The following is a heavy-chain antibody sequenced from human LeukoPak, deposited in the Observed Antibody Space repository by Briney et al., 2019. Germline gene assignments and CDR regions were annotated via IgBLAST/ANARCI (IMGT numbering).Heavy chain of an antibody. CDR1: GGSFSGYY. Sequence: SETLSLTCAVYGGSFSGYYWSWIRQPPGKGLEWIGEINHSGSTNYNPSLKSRVTISVDTSKSQFSLKLSSVTAADTAVYYCARLPLLTGYYPSKPKRDYWGQGTLVTVSS. J-gene: IGHJ4*02. CDR3: ARLPLLTGYYPSKPKRDY. V-gene: IGHV4-34*01. CDR2: INHSGST. D-gene: IGHD3-9*01.